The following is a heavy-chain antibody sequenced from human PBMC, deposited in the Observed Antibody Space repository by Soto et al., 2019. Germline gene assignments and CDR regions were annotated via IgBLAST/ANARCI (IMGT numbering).Heavy chain of an antibody. CDR2: IYHSGST. CDR1: GGSIRSGGYS. V-gene: IGHV4-30-2*01. CDR3: VRVPDY. J-gene: IGHJ4*02. Sequence: QLQLQESGSGLVKPSQTLSLTCADSGGSIRSGGYSWSWIRQPPGKGLDWIGYIYHSGSTYYNPSLKSRVTISVDRYQHQFSLKLSSVTAADTAVYYCVRVPDYWGQGTLVTVSS.